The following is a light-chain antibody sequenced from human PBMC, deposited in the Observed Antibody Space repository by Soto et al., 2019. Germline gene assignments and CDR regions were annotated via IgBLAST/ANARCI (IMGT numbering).Light chain of an antibody. CDR1: QSISRW. V-gene: IGKV1-5*01. J-gene: IGKJ5*01. CDR3: PSSA. Sequence: ADELTITCRASQSISRWLAWYQQKPGRAPKLLIYDASTLESGVPSRFSGSGYETEFTLTISRLQPDDFANYFCPSSAFGQGPRRE. CDR2: DAS.